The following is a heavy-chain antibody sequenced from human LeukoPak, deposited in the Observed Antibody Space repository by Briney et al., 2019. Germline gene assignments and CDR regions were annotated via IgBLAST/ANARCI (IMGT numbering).Heavy chain of an antibody. Sequence: SETLSLTCTVSGGSIRSSSYYWGWIRQPPGKGLEWIGYIYYSGSTNYNPSLKSRVTISVDTSKNQFSLKLSSVTAADTAVYYCARRGREGWFDPWGQGTLVTVSS. J-gene: IGHJ5*02. CDR2: IYYSGST. CDR3: ARRGREGWFDP. CDR1: GGSIRSSSYY. V-gene: IGHV4-61*05. D-gene: IGHD1-26*01.